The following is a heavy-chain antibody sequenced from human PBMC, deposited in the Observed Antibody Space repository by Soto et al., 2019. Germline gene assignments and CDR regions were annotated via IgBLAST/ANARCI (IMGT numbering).Heavy chain of an antibody. J-gene: IGHJ4*02. V-gene: IGHV1-69*06. CDR3: ASCGGLYGSGYPYPFDY. CDR2: IIPIFGTA. CDR1: GGTFSSYA. D-gene: IGHD3-22*01. Sequence: QVQLVQSGAEVKKPGSSVKVSCKASGGTFSSYAISWVRQAPGQGLEWMGGIIPIFGTANYAQKFQGRVTITAAKSTSTAYMELSSLRSEDTAVYYCASCGGLYGSGYPYPFDYWGQGTLVTVSS.